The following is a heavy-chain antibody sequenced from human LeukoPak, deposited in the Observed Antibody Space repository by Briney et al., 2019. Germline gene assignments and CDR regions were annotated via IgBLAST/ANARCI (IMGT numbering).Heavy chain of an antibody. D-gene: IGHD1-7*01. V-gene: IGHV3-23*01. CDR1: GFTFSSYA. CDR3: AKNPYNWNYGGYYFDY. J-gene: IGHJ4*02. CDR2: ISGSGGCT. Sequence: PGGSLRLSCAASGFTFSSYAMSWVRQAPGKGLEWVSAISGSGGCTYYADSVKGRFTISRDNSKNTLYLQMNSLRAEDTAVYYCAKNPYNWNYGGYYFDYWGQGTLVTVSS.